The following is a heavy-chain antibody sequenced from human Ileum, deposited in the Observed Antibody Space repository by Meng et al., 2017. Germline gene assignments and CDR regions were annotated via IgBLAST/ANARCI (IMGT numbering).Heavy chain of an antibody. Sequence: ASVKVSFKASGYTFTSYHVNWVRQATGQGLEWMGWVDPARDTAGYAQKFEGRITMTRDTSMSTVYMELSSLTSEDTAIYYCARGVEAGVDYWGQGTLVTVSS. V-gene: IGHV1-8*01. CDR3: ARGVEAGVDY. CDR2: VDPARDTA. CDR1: GYTFTSYH. J-gene: IGHJ4*02. D-gene: IGHD6-19*01.